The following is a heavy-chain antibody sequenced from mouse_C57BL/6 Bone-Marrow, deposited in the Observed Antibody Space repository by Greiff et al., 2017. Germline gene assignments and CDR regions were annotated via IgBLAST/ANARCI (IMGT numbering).Heavy chain of an antibody. CDR3: ARDPIYDGYPYWYFDV. D-gene: IGHD2-3*01. CDR2: ISYDGSN. J-gene: IGHJ1*03. Sequence: EVKLMESGPGLVKPSQSLSLTCSVTGYSITSGYYGNWIRQFPGNKLEWMGYISYDGSNNYNPSLKNRISITRDTSKNQFFLKLNSVTTEDTATYYCARDPIYDGYPYWYFDVWGTGTTVTVSS. V-gene: IGHV3-6*01. CDR1: GYSITSGYY.